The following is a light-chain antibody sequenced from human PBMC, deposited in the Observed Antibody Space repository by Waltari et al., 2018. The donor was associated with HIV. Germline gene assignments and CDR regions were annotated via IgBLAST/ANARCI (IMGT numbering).Light chain of an antibody. CDR1: SNDICCYIS. CDR2: AVT. J-gene: IGLJ2*01. Sequence: QSALTQPPSASWSPGQSVTISCTGTSNDICCYISVSWYQPHPGQARKVILYAVTKRPSGVPHRFFGSKSGNTASLTVSGLQAEDEADYYCCSFAGSNIYVVFGGGTKLTVL. V-gene: IGLV2-8*01. CDR3: CSFAGSNIYVV.